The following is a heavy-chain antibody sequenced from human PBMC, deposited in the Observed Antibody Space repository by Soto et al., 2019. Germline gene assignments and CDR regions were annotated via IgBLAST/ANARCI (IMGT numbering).Heavy chain of an antibody. D-gene: IGHD2-2*01. V-gene: IGHV4-31*03. J-gene: IGHJ4*02. CDR1: GASLSNDGHY. Sequence: QVQLQESGPGLVKPSQTLSLTCTVSGASLSNDGHYWSWLRQLPGQDLEWIGYIYFSGSSYYNPSLKSRVTFSLDTSKSQFSLSLSSVTAADTAGYYCASEDLAPVPYYFDSWGQGTLVTGSS. CDR3: ASEDLAPVPYYFDS. CDR2: IYFSGSS.